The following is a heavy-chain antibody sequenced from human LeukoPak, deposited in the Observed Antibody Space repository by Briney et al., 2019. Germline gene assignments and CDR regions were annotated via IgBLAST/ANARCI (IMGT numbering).Heavy chain of an antibody. CDR1: GFTFSSYG. CDR3: AKDQGIAAEDYFDY. Sequence: GGSLRLSCAASGFTFSSYGMHWVRQAPGKGLEWVAVISYDGSNKYYADSVKGRFTISRDNSKNTLYLQMNSLRAEDTAVYYCAKDQGIAAEDYFDYWGQGTLVTVSS. J-gene: IGHJ4*02. V-gene: IGHV3-30*18. D-gene: IGHD6-13*01. CDR2: ISYDGSNK.